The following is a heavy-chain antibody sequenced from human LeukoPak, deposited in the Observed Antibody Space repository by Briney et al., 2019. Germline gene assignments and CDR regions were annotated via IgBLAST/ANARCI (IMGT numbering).Heavy chain of an antibody. V-gene: IGHV1-2*06. D-gene: IGHD3-22*01. CDR2: INPNSGGT. J-gene: IGHJ4*02. CDR1: GYTFTGYY. CDR3: ARVRDYYDSPFDY. Sequence: ASVKVSCKASGYTFTGYYMHWVRQAPGQGLEWMGRINPNSGGTNYAQKFQGRVTMTRDTSIGTAYMELSRLRSDDTAVYYCARVRDYYDSPFDYWGQGTLVTVSS.